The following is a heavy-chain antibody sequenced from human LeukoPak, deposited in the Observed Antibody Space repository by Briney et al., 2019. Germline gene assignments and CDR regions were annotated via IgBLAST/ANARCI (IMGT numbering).Heavy chain of an antibody. CDR3: ARRIAAAKHFDY. D-gene: IGHD6-13*01. J-gene: IGHJ4*02. V-gene: IGHV3-33*01. CDR2: IWYDGSNK. CDR1: GFTFSNYG. Sequence: GGSLRLSCAASGFTFSNYGMHWVRQAPGKGLEWVAVIWYDGSNKYYADSVRGRFTISRDNSKNTLYLQMNSLRAEDTAVYYCARRIAAAKHFDYWGQGTLVTVSS.